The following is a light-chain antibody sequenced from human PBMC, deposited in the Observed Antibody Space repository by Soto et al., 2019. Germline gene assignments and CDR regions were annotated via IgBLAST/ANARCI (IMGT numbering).Light chain of an antibody. Sequence: QSALTQPPSASWTPGQRVTISFFGSSSHIGSHNIYWYQQLPGTAPQLLIYKNNQRPSGAPDRFSGSKSGTSASLAISGLRSEDEADYYCAVWDDSLSGRVFGGGTKVTVL. CDR1: SSHIGSHN. CDR2: KNN. J-gene: IGLJ2*01. V-gene: IGLV1-47*01. CDR3: AVWDDSLSGRV.